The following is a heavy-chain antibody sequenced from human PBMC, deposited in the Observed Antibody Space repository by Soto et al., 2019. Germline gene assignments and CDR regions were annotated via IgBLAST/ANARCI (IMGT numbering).Heavy chain of an antibody. CDR2: MNPNSGNT. CDR3: ARERSAAGTGWFDP. CDR1: GFTFTCYD. V-gene: IGHV1-8*01. J-gene: IGHJ5*02. Sequence: ASVKVSCKASGFTFTCYDINWVRQSTGQGLEWMGWMNPNSGNTGYAQKFQGRVTMTRNTSISTAYMELSSLRSEDTAVYYCARERSAAGTGWFDPWGQGTLVT. D-gene: IGHD6-13*01.